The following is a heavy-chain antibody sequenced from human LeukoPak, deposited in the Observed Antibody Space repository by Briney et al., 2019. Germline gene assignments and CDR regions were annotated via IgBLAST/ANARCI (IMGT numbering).Heavy chain of an antibody. Sequence: GGSLRLSCAVSGITLSNYGMSWVRQAPGKGREWVAGISDSGGRTNYADSLKGGVTISRDNPKHTLYLQMNSLRAEDKDVSFCAKRGVVIRVILVGFHKEAYYFDSWGQGALVTVSS. V-gene: IGHV3-23*01. D-gene: IGHD3-22*01. CDR3: AKRGVVIRVILVGFHKEAYYFDS. J-gene: IGHJ4*02. CDR1: GITLSNYG. CDR2: ISDSGGRT.